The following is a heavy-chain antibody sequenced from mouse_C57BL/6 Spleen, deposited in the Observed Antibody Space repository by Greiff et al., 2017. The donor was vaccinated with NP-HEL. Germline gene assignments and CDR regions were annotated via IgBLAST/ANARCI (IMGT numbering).Heavy chain of an antibody. J-gene: IGHJ3*01. CDR2: INPNNGGT. D-gene: IGHD1-1*01. CDR3: ARDDYGSLFAY. Sequence: EVKLQQSGPELVKPGASVKIPCKASGYTFTDYNMDWVKQSHGKSLEWIGDINPNNGGTIYNQKFKGKATLTVDKSSSTAYMELRSLTSEDTAVYYWARDDYGSLFAYWGQGTLVTVSA. CDR1: GYTFTDYN. V-gene: IGHV1-18*01.